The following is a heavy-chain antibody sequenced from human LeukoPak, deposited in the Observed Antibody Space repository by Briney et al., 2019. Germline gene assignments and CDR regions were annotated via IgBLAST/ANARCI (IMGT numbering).Heavy chain of an antibody. V-gene: IGHV3-7*01. CDR3: AREAQKRNGMDV. CDR2: LKQDGGEK. J-gene: IGHJ6*02. CDR1: GFTFSSDW. Sequence: GGSLRLSSAASGFTFSSDWMTWVRPAPGKGLVWVANLKQDGGEKYYVDSVKGRFTISRDDAKNSLYLQMNSLRAEDMAVYYCAREAQKRNGMDVWGQGTTVTVPS.